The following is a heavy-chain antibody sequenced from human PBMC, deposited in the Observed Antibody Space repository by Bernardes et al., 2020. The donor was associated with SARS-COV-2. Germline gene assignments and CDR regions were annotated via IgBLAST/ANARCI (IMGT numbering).Heavy chain of an antibody. D-gene: IGHD3-3*01. J-gene: IGHJ6*02. Sequence: ASLKVYCKASGYTFTSYGISWVRQAPGQGLEWMGWISAYNGNTNYAQNLQGRVTMTTDTSTSTAYMELRSLRSDDTAVYYCARDLGFWSGYYYYGMDVWGQGTTVTGS. CDR3: ARDLGFWSGYYYYGMDV. V-gene: IGHV1-18*01. CDR2: ISAYNGNT. CDR1: GYTFTSYG.